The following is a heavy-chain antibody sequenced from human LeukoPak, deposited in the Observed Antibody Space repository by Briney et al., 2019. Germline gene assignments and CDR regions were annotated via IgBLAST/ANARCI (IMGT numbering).Heavy chain of an antibody. CDR1: GFTFSSYW. CDR3: SRGPPGPAGYFQH. D-gene: IGHD3-10*01. J-gene: IGHJ1*01. V-gene: IGHV3-74*01. Sequence: PGGSLRLSCAASGFTFSSYWMHWVRQAPGKGLVWVSRINTDGSSTSYADSVKGRFTISRDNAKNTLYLQMNSLRAEDTAVYYCSRGPPGPAGYFQHWGQGTLVTVSS. CDR2: INTDGSST.